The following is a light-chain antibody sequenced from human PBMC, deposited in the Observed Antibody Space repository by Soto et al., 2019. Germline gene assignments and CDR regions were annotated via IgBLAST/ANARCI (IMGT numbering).Light chain of an antibody. Sequence: EMTQSPSSLSASVGDRVTITCRASQSISDNVNWYQFQQGKAPKLLIVTASNLQTGVPSRFTGSVYRTDFVLTNTGLQHEDSANHCCQQSYGPPYTFGLGTKLEIK. J-gene: IGKJ2*01. CDR3: QQSYGPPYT. CDR1: QSISDN. CDR2: TAS. V-gene: IGKV1-39*01.